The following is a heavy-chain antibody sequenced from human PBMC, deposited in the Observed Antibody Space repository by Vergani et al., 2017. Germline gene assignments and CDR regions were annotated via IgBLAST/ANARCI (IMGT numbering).Heavy chain of an antibody. J-gene: IGHJ6*03. CDR2: IDHTGRP. D-gene: IGHD4-11*01. CDR1: GGSFTSYH. Sequence: QVQLQQWGGGLLKPSETLSLTCVVNGGSFTSYHWTWIRQSPGEGLEWVGDIDHTGRPDYNPSLKSRLTRSVDKSRNQFSLTLNSVTATDTAIYCCARVNTETNGHLYYYYYMDVWGQGTAVTVS. CDR3: ARVNTETNGHLYYYYYMDV. V-gene: IGHV4-34*01.